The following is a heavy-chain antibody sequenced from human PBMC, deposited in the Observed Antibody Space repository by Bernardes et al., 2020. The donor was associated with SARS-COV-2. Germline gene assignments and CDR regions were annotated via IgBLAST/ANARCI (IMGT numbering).Heavy chain of an antibody. CDR3: AKEYCGGDCYSLSSYWYFDL. V-gene: IGHV3-9*01. CDR1: GFTFGDYA. J-gene: IGHJ2*01. Sequence: GGSLRLSCAASGFTFGDYAMHWVRQGPGKGLEWVSGISWNSGSIGYADSVKGRFTISRDNAKNSLYLQMNSLRAKDTALYYCAKEYCGGDCYSLSSYWYFDLWGRGTLVTVSS. D-gene: IGHD2-21*02. CDR2: ISWNSGSI.